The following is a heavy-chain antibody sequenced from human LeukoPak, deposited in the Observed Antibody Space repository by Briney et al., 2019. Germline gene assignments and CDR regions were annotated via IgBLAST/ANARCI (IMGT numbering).Heavy chain of an antibody. CDR3: ARTIVDGGTNY. J-gene: IGHJ4*02. CDR1: GYTFTSYY. CDR2: INPSGGST. D-gene: IGHD1-1*01. Sequence: ASVKVSCKASGYTFTSYYMHWVRQAPGQGLEWMGKINPSGGSTSYAQNFQGRVTMTRDTSTSTVYMDLSSLRSEDTAVYYCARTIVDGGTNYWGQGTLVTVSS. V-gene: IGHV1-46*01.